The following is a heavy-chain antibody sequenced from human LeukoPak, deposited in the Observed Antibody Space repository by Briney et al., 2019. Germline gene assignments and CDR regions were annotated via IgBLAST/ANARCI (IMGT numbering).Heavy chain of an antibody. Sequence: SETLSLTCTVSGGSISSYYWGWIRQPPGKGLEWIGSIYYSGSTYYNPSLKSRVTISVDTSKNQFSLKLSSVTAADTAVYYCARDLGFWSGYSSFDYWGQGTLVTVSS. CDR2: IYYSGST. V-gene: IGHV4-39*07. J-gene: IGHJ4*02. D-gene: IGHD3-3*01. CDR3: ARDLGFWSGYSSFDY. CDR1: GGSISSYY.